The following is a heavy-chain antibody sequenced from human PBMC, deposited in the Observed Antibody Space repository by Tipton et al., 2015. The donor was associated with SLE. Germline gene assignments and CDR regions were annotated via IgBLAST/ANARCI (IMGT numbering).Heavy chain of an antibody. CDR1: GFTFNTYG. J-gene: IGHJ4*02. CDR2: IYYSGNT. CDR3: ASTVGGNSVMSTFDY. Sequence: LRLSCAASGFTFNTYGMSWVRQAPGKGLEWIGYIYYSGNTNYNPSLKSRVIISDDTSRNHFSLKLRSVTAADTAVYYCASTVGGNSVMSTFDYWGQGTLVTVSS. D-gene: IGHD4-23*01. V-gene: IGHV4-59*01.